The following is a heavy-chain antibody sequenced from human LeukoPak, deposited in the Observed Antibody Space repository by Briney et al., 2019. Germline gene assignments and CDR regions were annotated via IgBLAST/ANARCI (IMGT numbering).Heavy chain of an antibody. Sequence: ASVKVSCKASGYIFTGYYMHWVRQAPGQGLEWMGWINPDGGNTNYAQNFQGRVTLTRDTSTSTVYMELSSLRSEDTAIYYCARIRDGYNDAYDIWGQGTVVTVPS. J-gene: IGHJ3*02. CDR3: ARIRDGYNDAYDI. V-gene: IGHV1-46*01. CDR2: INPDGGNT. CDR1: GYIFTGYY. D-gene: IGHD5-24*01.